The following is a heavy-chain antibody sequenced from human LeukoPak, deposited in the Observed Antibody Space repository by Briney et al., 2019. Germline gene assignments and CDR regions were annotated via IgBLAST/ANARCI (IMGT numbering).Heavy chain of an antibody. CDR1: GFTVSTNY. J-gene: IGHJ3*02. V-gene: IGHV3-66*01. Sequence: RGSPRLSCAASGFTVSTNYMSWVRQAPGRGLEWVSVIYSGGNTYYADSVKGRFTISRDNSKNTLYLQMNSLRADDTAVYYCARDEVAATRGAFDIWGQGTMCTVSS. CDR3: ARDEVAATRGAFDI. CDR2: IYSGGNT. D-gene: IGHD2-15*01.